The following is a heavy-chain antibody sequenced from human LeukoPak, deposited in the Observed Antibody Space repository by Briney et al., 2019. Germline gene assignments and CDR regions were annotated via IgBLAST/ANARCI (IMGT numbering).Heavy chain of an antibody. CDR3: ARDLLVLG. V-gene: IGHV3-48*01. J-gene: IGHJ4*02. Sequence: GGSLRLSCAASGFTFSSHSMTWVRQAPGKGLEWVSYISSSSNTIYYADSVKGRFTISRDNAKNSLYLQMNSLRAEDTAVYYCARDLLVLGWGQGTLVTVSS. D-gene: IGHD6-13*01. CDR1: GFTFSSHS. CDR2: ISSSSNTI.